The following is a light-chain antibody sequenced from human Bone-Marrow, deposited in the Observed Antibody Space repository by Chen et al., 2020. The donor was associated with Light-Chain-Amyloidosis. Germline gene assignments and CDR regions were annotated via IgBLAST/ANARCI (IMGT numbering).Light chain of an antibody. Sequence: QTVVTQEPSFSVSPGETVTLTCGLSSGPVSGRRSHPWYQQTPGQPPRTLIGSTKTRSSGVPDLFSASILGNKAALTITGVQVDDEADYYCVVFLGSGIWEFGGGTKLTVL. CDR2: STK. J-gene: IGLJ3*02. CDR1: SGPVSGRRS. V-gene: IGLV8-61*01. CDR3: VVFLGSGIWE.